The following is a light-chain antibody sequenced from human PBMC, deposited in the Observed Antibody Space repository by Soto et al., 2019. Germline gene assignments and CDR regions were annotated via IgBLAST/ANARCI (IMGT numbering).Light chain of an antibody. Sequence: DIHMTQSPSSLSASVGDRVTITCRASQNVARYLNWYQHKPGEAPKSLIYAASKLRSGVPSRFSATGTETDFTLIITDLQPADVATYYCQQSFSAPLTFGEGTKVEIK. CDR2: AAS. CDR3: QQSFSAPLT. J-gene: IGKJ4*01. V-gene: IGKV1-39*01. CDR1: QNVARY.